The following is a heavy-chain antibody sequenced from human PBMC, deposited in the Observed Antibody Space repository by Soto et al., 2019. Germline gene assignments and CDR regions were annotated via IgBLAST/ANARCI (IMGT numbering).Heavy chain of an antibody. CDR2: IYYSGNT. CDR3: ARGYDILTGPFDY. V-gene: IGHV4-39*01. CDR1: GGSISSGGYY. J-gene: IGHJ4*02. Sequence: SETLSLTCTVSGGSISSGGYYWSWIRQHPGKGLEWIGNIYYSGNTYYNPSLKSRVTISIDTSKNQFSLKLNSVTAADTALYYCARGYDILTGPFDYWGQGTLVTVSS. D-gene: IGHD3-9*01.